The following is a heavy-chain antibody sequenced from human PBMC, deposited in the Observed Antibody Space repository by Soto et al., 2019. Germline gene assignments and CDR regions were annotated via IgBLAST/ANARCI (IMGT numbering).Heavy chain of an antibody. J-gene: IGHJ6*03. CDR1: GGSISSSSYY. CDR3: ARHAHGDYSSSEMYYYYYYYMDV. CDR2: IYYSGST. Sequence: SETLSLTCTVSGGSISSSSYYWGWIRQPPGKGLEWIGSIYYSGSTYYNPSLKSRVTISVDTSKNQFSLKLSSVTAADTAVYYCARHAHGDYSSSEMYYYYYYYMDVWGKGTTVTVSS. V-gene: IGHV4-39*01. D-gene: IGHD4-17*01.